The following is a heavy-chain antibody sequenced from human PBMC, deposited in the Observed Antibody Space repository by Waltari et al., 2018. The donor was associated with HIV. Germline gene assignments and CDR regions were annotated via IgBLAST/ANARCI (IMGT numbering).Heavy chain of an antibody. Sequence: EVQLVESGGGLVQPGGSLRLSCAASGFTFSSYWMSWVRQAPGKGVEGVAKIKQDVSEKYYVDSMKDRFTISRDNAKNSLYLQINSLRAEDTAVYYCAGRSPARRLNWFDPWGQGTLVIVSS. V-gene: IGHV3-7*01. CDR3: AGRSPARRLNWFDP. CDR2: IKQDVSEK. J-gene: IGHJ5*02. D-gene: IGHD2-8*01. CDR1: GFTFSSYW.